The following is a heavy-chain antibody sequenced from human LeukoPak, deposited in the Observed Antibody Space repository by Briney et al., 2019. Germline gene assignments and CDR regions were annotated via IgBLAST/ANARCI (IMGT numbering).Heavy chain of an antibody. Sequence: ASVKVSCNASGYTFTGYGISWVRQAPGQGLEWMGWISAYNGNTNYAQKLQGRVTMTTDTSTSTAYMERRSLRSDDTAVYYCAGGKRQALGTKVAFEIWGQRTKGTGSS. V-gene: IGHV1-18*01. CDR1: GYTFTGYG. CDR2: ISAYNGNT. D-gene: IGHD1-1*01. J-gene: IGHJ3*02. CDR3: AGGKRQALGTKVAFEI.